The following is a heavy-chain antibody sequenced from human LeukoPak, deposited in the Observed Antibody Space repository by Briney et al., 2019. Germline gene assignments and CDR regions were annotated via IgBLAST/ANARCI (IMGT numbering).Heavy chain of an antibody. V-gene: IGHV4-34*01. CDR2: INHSGST. D-gene: IGHD3-22*01. CDR1: GGSFSGYY. CDR3: ARGGSGSMNPDYYYYMDV. Sequence: WETLSLTCAVYGGSFSGYYWSWIRQPPGKGLEWIGEINHSGSTNYNPSFMSRVTISVDASNHQFSLKLSSVTAADTAVYYCARGGSGSMNPDYYYYMDVWGKGTTVTVSS. J-gene: IGHJ6*03.